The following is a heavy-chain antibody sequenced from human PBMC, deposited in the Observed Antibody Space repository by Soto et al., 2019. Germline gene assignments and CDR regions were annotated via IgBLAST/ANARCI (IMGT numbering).Heavy chain of an antibody. Sequence: GESLKISCKGSGYSFTSYWIGWVRQLPGKGLEWMGIIYPGDSDTRYSPSFQGQVTISADKSIITAYLQWSSLKASDTAMYYCATYDFWSGYYKGYYGMDVWGQGTPATVSS. J-gene: IGHJ6*02. D-gene: IGHD3-3*01. V-gene: IGHV5-51*01. CDR3: ATYDFWSGYYKGYYGMDV. CDR2: IYPGDSDT. CDR1: GYSFTSYW.